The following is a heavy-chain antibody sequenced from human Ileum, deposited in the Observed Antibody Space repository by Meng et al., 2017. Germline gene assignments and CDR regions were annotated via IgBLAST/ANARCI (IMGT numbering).Heavy chain of an antibody. V-gene: IGHV3-33*08. CDR1: GFTLSSHV. CDR3: AREDGVVGISGVDY. CDR2: IWFDGSIT. D-gene: IGHD1-26*01. J-gene: IGHJ4*02. Sequence: GESLKISCAVSGFTLSSHVMHWVRQAPGKGLEWVALIWFDGSITRYADSVRGRFTISRDNSKNALFLQMNSLRTEDSAVYYCAREDGVVGISGVDYWGQGTLVTVSS.